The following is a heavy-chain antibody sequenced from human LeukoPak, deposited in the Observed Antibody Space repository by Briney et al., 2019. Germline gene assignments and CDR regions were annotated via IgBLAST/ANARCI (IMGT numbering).Heavy chain of an antibody. CDR2: ISSNGGST. J-gene: IGHJ4*02. Sequence: PGGSLGLFCSASGFTFSSYAMHWVRQAPGKGLEYVSAISSNGGSTYYADSVKGRFTISRDNSKNTLYLQMSSLRAEDTAVYYCVKDRYCSSTSSYAFDYWGQGTLVTVSS. CDR3: VKDRYCSSTSSYAFDY. D-gene: IGHD2-2*01. CDR1: GFTFSSYA. V-gene: IGHV3-64D*06.